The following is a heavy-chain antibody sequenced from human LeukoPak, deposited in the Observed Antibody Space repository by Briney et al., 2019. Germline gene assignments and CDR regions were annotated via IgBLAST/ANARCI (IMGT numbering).Heavy chain of an antibody. V-gene: IGHV4-39*02. Sequence: SSETLSLTCTVSGGSISSSSYYWGWIRQPPGKGLEWIGSIYYSGSTYYNPSLKSRVTISVDTSKNQFSLKLSSVTAADTAVYYCARDGGYMDVWGKGTTVTLSS. CDR2: IYYSGST. CDR3: ARDGGYMDV. J-gene: IGHJ6*03. CDR1: GGSISSSSYY.